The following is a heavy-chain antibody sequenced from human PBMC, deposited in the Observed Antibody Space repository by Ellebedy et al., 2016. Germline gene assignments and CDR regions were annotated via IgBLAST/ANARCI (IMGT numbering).Heavy chain of an antibody. V-gene: IGHV3-74*03. Sequence: GESLKISCAAPGFAITGYWIYWARQAPGQGLVWVSRLYGDDTSTPYAASLEGRFTISRDNARNTAYLQINSLRAEDTAVYYCFFSGRYSYWGQGTLLTVSS. D-gene: IGHD6-19*01. CDR2: LYGDDTST. CDR3: FFSGRYSY. CDR1: GFAITGYW. J-gene: IGHJ4*02.